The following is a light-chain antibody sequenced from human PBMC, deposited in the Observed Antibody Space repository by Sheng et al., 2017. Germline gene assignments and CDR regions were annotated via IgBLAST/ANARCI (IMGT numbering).Light chain of an antibody. V-gene: IGKV1-39*01. Sequence: DIQMTQSPSSLFASVGDRVTITCRASQSHFKYLHWYQQKPGKAPKLLIYAASSLQRGVPSRFXGSGSGTDFTLTISSLQPEDIATYYCQQSYSSPRTFGQGTKLEIK. CDR2: AAS. CDR1: QSHFKY. CDR3: QQSYSSPRT. J-gene: IGKJ2*01.